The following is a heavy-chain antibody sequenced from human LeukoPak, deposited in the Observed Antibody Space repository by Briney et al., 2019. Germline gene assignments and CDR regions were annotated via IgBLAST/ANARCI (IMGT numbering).Heavy chain of an antibody. CDR3: AKSHCGRFSCSRVDY. D-gene: IGHD2-2*01. CDR2: TSSSGGNT. V-gene: IGHV3-23*01. J-gene: IGHJ4*02. CDR1: GFTFIRSD. Sequence: PGGSLRLSCAASGFTFIRSDMSWIRQTPGKGLGWVSATSSSGGNTFTADSVKGRFTNSRANSKNTLFLQMNRLRVEDTAVYYCAKSHCGRFSCSRVDYWGQGTLVTVSS.